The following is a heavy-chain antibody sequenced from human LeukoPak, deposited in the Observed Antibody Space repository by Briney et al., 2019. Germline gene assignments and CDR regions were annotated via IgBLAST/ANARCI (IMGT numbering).Heavy chain of an antibody. J-gene: IGHJ4*02. V-gene: IGHV3-48*01. CDR1: GFRFSDYS. CDR3: ARDYKYAFDN. D-gene: IGHD5-24*01. Sequence: PGGSLRLSCAASGFRFSDYSMNWVRQAPGKGLEWISYNGISSGNTNYADSVKGRFTISGDKAKNSLYLQMNSLRVEDTAVYYCARDYKYAFDNWGQGTLVTVSS. CDR2: NGISSGNT.